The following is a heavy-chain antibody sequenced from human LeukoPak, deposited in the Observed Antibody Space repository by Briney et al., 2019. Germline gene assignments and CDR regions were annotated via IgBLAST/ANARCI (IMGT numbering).Heavy chain of an antibody. CDR1: GFIFSSFA. CDR2: ISGASSLV. J-gene: IGHJ4*02. Sequence: GGSLRLSCATSGFIFSSFAMTWVRQAPGKGLEWVGIISGASSLVYYADSVKGRFTISRDNSKNTLFLQMNSLTAEDTALYYCATRSGTPNYWGQGTLVTVSS. D-gene: IGHD1/OR15-1a*01. V-gene: IGHV3-23*01. CDR3: ATRSGTPNY.